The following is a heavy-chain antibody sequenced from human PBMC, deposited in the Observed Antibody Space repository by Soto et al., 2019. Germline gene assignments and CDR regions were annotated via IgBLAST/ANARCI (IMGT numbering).Heavy chain of an antibody. J-gene: IGHJ4*02. D-gene: IGHD5-18*01. Sequence: GGSLRLSCAASGFTFSSYWMSWVRQAPGEGREWVANIKQDGSEKYYVDSVKGRFTISRDNAKNSLYLQMNSLRAEDTAVYYCARGSRQLCFFHLPFDYWGQGTPVTVSS. CDR3: ARGSRQLCFFHLPFDY. CDR2: IKQDGSEK. CDR1: GFTFSSYW. V-gene: IGHV3-7*01.